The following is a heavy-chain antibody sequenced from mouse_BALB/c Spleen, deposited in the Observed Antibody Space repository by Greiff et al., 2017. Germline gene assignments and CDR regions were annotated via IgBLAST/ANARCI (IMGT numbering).Heavy chain of an antibody. CDR1: GFNIKDTY. CDR3: ASSPPYYGNYCDAMDY. D-gene: IGHD2-1*01. CDR2: IDPANGNT. V-gene: IGHV14-3*02. J-gene: IGHJ4*01. Sequence: VQLQQSGAELVKPGASVKLSCTASGFNIKDTYMHWVKQRPEQGLEWIGRIDPANGNTKYDPKFQGKATITADTSSNTAYLQLSSLTSEDTAVYYCASSPPYYGNYCDAMDYWGQGTSVTVSS.